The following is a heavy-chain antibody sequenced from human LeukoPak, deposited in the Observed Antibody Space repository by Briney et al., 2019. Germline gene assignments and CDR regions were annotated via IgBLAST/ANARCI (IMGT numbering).Heavy chain of an antibody. J-gene: IGHJ3*02. Sequence: PSETPSLTCTVSGDSISDYYWSWIRQPPGKGLEWIGYIYYSGSTNYIPSLKSRVTISVDTSKNQFSLKLSSVTAADTAVYYCARVLARGMAVAGDAFDIWGQGTMVTVSS. CDR3: ARVLARGMAVAGDAFDI. D-gene: IGHD6-19*01. CDR2: IYYSGST. CDR1: GDSISDYY. V-gene: IGHV4-59*01.